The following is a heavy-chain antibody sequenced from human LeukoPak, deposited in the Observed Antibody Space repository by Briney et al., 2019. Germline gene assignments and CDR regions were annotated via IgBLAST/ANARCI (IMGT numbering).Heavy chain of an antibody. CDR3: ARAGFYASVNQYYYYYYMDV. CDR1: GGSISSYY. J-gene: IGHJ6*03. V-gene: IGHV4-59*01. Sequence: SETLSLTCTVSGGSISSYYWSWIRQPPGKGLEWIGYFHYSGSTNYNPSLKSRVTTSIDTSKNQFSLKVTSVTAADAAVYYCARAGFYASVNQYYYYYYMDVWGTGTTVTVSS. CDR2: FHYSGST. D-gene: IGHD2/OR15-2a*01.